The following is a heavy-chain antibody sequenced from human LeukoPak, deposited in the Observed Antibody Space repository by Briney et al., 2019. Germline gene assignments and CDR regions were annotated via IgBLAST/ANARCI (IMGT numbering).Heavy chain of an antibody. Sequence: GGSLRLSCAASRFTFSGYAMSWVRQAPGKGLEWVSAISGSGGSTYYADSVKGRFTISRDNSKNTLYLQMNSLRAEDTAVYYCAKELLQMAVAGQCDYWGQGTLVTVSS. CDR3: AKELLQMAVAGQCDY. V-gene: IGHV3-23*01. CDR1: RFTFSGYA. D-gene: IGHD6-19*01. CDR2: ISGSGGST. J-gene: IGHJ4*02.